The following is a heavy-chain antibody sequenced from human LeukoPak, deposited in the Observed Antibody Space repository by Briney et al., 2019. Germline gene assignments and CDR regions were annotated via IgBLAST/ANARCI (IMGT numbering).Heavy chain of an antibody. CDR2: VYYTGST. J-gene: IGHJ4*02. CDR1: GASVSDSLSY. D-gene: IGHD3-9*01. V-gene: IGHV4-39*01. CDR3: ARLTKGRYFDYIFAF. Sequence: SETLSLTCTVSGASVSDSLSYWGWVRQPHRKGLEWVANVYYTGSTYYNPSLKSRVTMSVDTSKNQFSLKMTSVTAADTAIYYCARLTKGRYFDYIFAFWGQGILVTVSS.